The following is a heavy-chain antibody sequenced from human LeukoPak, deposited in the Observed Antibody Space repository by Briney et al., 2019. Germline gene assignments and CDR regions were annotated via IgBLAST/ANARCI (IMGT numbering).Heavy chain of an antibody. J-gene: IGHJ4*02. CDR2: INPRNGGS. D-gene: IGHD6-13*01. CDR1: GYTFTGYY. V-gene: IGHV1-2*02. Sequence: ASVKVSCKASGYTFTGYYMHWVRQAPGQGLEWMAWINPRNGGSHSAQKFQGRVTLTRDTSISTAYMEMRKLISDDTAFYYCARGRIAAAGAIDYWGQGARVTVSS. CDR3: ARGRIAAAGAIDY.